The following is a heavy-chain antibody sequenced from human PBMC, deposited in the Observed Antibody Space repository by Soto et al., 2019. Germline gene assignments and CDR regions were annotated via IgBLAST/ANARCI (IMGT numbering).Heavy chain of an antibody. CDR1: GYSLTSGYY. CDR3: ARARIVVAGTIVDY. J-gene: IGHJ4*02. CDR2: IYHSGDT. V-gene: IGHV4-38-2*01. D-gene: IGHD6-19*01. Sequence: ETLSLTCAVSGYSLTSGYYCGWIRQPPGKGLEWIGSIYHSGDTYYNPSLKSRVTISVDTSKNHFSLKLTSVTAADTAVYYCARARIVVAGTIVDYWGQGTLVTVSS.